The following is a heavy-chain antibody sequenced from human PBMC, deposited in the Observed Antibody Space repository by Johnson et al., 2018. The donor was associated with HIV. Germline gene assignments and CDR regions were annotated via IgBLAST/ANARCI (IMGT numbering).Heavy chain of an antibody. CDR3: ARDKVGVSAFDI. CDR2: IKQDGSEK. Sequence: VRLVESGGGLVQPGGSLRLSCAASGLTFSDYDMSWIRQAPGKGLEWVANIKQDGSEKYYVDSVKGRFTISRDDARNTLYLQMNSLRAEDTAVYYCARDKVGVSAFDIWGQGTMVTVSS. CDR1: GLTFSDYD. J-gene: IGHJ3*02. V-gene: IGHV3-7*03. D-gene: IGHD3-16*01.